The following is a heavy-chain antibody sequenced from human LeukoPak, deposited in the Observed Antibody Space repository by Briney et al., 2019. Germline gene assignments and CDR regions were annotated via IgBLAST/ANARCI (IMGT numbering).Heavy chain of an antibody. CDR1: GGSISSYY. CDR2: IYYSGST. Sequence: SETLSLTCTVSGGSISSYYWSWIRQPPGKGLEWIGYIYYSGSTNYNPSLKSRVTISVDTSKNQFSLKLSSVTAADTAVYYCARALPQMATISNLSDYWGQGTLVTVSS. D-gene: IGHD5-24*01. J-gene: IGHJ4*02. CDR3: ARALPQMATISNLSDY. V-gene: IGHV4-59*01.